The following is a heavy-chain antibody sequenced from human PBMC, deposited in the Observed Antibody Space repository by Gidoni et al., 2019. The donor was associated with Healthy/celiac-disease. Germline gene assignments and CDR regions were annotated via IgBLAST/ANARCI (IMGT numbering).Heavy chain of an antibody. D-gene: IGHD3-3*01. CDR1: GGSFSGYY. CDR2: INHSGST. J-gene: IGHJ4*02. V-gene: IGHV4-34*01. CDR3: ARPAVPYDFWSGALDY. Sequence: QVQLQQWGAGLLKPSETLSLTCAVYGGSFSGYYWSWIRQPPGKGLEWIGEINHSGSTNYNPSLKSRVTISVDTSKNQFSLKLSSVTAADTAVYYCARPAVPYDFWSGALDYWGQGTLVTVSS.